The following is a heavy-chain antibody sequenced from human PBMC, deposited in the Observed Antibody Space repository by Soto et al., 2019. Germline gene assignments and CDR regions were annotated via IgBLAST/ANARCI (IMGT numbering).Heavy chain of an antibody. D-gene: IGHD3-10*01. CDR2: IYYSGST. CDR1: GGSMSRGDYY. V-gene: IGHV4-30-4*01. CDR3: ARVPGP. Sequence: SENRSVRCSGSGGSMSRGDYYWSWIRQPPGKGLEWIGYIYYSGSTYYNPSLKSRVTISVDRSKNQFSLKLSSVTAADTAVYYCARVPGPWGQGTLVTVSS. J-gene: IGHJ5*02.